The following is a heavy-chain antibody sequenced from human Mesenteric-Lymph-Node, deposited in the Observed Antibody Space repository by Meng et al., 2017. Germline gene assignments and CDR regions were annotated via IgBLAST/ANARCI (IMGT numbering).Heavy chain of an antibody. CDR1: CCSLSSTPW. CDR3: AGVSFLGSGSYYNIDY. V-gene: IGHV4-4*03. CDR2: IYQSGTT. J-gene: IGHJ4*02. D-gene: IGHD3-10*01. Sequence: QAAVRASGPGLVKPPGVLFLICAVLCCSLSSTPWWTWVRQPPGQGLEWIGEIYQSGTTHYDPSHKSRFTISVDKSKNQFSLELSSVTAADTAVYYCAGVSFLGSGSYYNIDYWGQGTLVTVSS.